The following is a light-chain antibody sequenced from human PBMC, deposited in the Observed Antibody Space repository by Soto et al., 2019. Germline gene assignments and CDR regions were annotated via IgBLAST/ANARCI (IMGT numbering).Light chain of an antibody. J-gene: IGLJ2*01. CDR3: VLYVGSGIVV. V-gene: IGLV8-61*01. CDR2: STD. Sequence: QTVVTQEPSFSVYPGGRVALTCGLRSGSVLKSHYASWYQQTPGRAPRTLMHSTDIRSSGVPDRFSGSIVGNKAALTITGAQADDEGHYYCVLYVGSGIVVIGGGTKVTVL. CDR1: SGSVLKSHY.